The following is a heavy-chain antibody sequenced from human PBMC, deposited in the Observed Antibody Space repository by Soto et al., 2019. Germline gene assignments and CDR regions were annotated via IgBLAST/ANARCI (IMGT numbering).Heavy chain of an antibody. J-gene: IGHJ4*02. Sequence: SQTLALTCILSGGSATSGNYYWSWIRQPPGKGLEWIGHIYYSGSTNYNPSLKSRVTISVDASKNQLSLKLSSVTAAYTAIYYCARGPVVTPFVDYWGQGTMVTVSS. CDR3: ARGPVVTPFVDY. V-gene: IGHV4-61*01. D-gene: IGHD2-21*02. CDR2: IYYSGST. CDR1: GGSATSGNYY.